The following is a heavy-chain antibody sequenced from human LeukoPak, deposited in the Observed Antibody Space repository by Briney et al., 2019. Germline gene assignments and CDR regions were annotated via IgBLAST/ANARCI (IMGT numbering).Heavy chain of an antibody. Sequence: SETLSLTCAVYGGSLSGYYWSWIRQPPGKGLEWIGEINHSGSTNYNPSLKSRVTISVDTSKNQFSLKLSSVTAADTAVYYCARGGRSPDTARRAFDIWGQGTMVTVSS. CDR1: GGSLSGYY. CDR3: ARGGRSPDTARRAFDI. D-gene: IGHD5-18*01. V-gene: IGHV4-34*01. J-gene: IGHJ3*02. CDR2: INHSGST.